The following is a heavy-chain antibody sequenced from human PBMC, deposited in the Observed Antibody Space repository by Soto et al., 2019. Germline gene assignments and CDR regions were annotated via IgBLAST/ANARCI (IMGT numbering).Heavy chain of an antibody. V-gene: IGHV1-8*01. CDR2: MNPISGNT. Sequence: QVQLGQSGAEVRKPGASLKVSCKASGYTFTSYDINWVRQATGQGLEWMGWMNPISGNTGYAQKFQGRVTMTRNTSISTAYMELSSLRSEGTAVYYCARRGYSSSWYYYYYYGMDVWGQGTTVTVSS. CDR1: GYTFTSYD. D-gene: IGHD6-13*01. J-gene: IGHJ6*02. CDR3: ARRGYSSSWYYYYYYGMDV.